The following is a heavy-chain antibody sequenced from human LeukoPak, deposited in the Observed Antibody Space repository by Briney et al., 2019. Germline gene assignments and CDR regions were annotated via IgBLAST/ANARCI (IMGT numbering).Heavy chain of an antibody. Sequence: PSETLSLTCTVSGGSISSGDYYWGWVRQPPGRGLEWIGYIYYSGSTYYNPSLKSRVTISVDTSKTQFSLKLSSVTAADTAVYYCARGAYYYENDAFDIWGQGTMVTVSS. V-gene: IGHV4-30-4*01. J-gene: IGHJ3*02. CDR3: ARGAYYYENDAFDI. CDR1: GGSISSGDYY. D-gene: IGHD3-22*01. CDR2: IYYSGST.